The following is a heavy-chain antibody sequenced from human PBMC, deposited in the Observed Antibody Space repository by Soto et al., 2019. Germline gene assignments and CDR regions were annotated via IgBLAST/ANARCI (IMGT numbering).Heavy chain of an antibody. J-gene: IGHJ4*02. D-gene: IGHD3-10*01. Sequence: GASVKVSCKASGYTFTSYGISWVRQAPGQGLEWMGWINAYNGNTNYAQSLQGRLTMTTDTSTSTAYMELRSLRSDDTAVYYCAHRPRGFSYYFDYWGQGTLVTVSS. V-gene: IGHV1-18*01. CDR3: AHRPRGFSYYFDY. CDR1: GYTFTSYG. CDR2: INAYNGNT.